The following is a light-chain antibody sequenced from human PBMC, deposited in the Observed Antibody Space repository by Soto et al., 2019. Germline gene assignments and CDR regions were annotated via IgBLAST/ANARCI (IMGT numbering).Light chain of an antibody. CDR3: QVWDSSSDHGV. CDR2: DDS. Sequence: SYELTQPPSVSVASGQTARITCGGTNIGSKSVHWYQQKPGQAPVLVVYDDSDRPSGIPERFSGSNSGNTATLTISRVEAGDEADYYCQVWDSSSDHGVFGGGTKLTVL. V-gene: IGLV3-21*02. J-gene: IGLJ3*02. CDR1: NIGSKS.